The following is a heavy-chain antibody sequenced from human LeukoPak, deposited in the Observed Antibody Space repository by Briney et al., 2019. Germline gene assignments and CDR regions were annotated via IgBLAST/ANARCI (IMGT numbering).Heavy chain of an antibody. V-gene: IGHV4-59*01. D-gene: IGHD4-11*01. Sequence: SETLSLTCTVSGGSISSYYWSWIRQPPGKGLEWIGYIYYSGSTNYNPSLKSRVTISVDTSKNQFSLKLSSVTAADTAVYYCARTTTHWYFDLWGRGTLVSVSS. CDR2: IYYSGST. J-gene: IGHJ2*01. CDR1: GGSISSYY. CDR3: ARTTTHWYFDL.